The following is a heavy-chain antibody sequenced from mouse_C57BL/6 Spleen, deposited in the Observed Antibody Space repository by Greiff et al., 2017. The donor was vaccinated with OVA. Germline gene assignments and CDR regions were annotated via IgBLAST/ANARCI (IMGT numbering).Heavy chain of an antibody. CDR2: ISYDGSN. CDR1: GYSITSGYY. V-gene: IGHV3-6*01. CDR3: AIEVGRYFDY. J-gene: IGHJ2*01. Sequence: EVKLQESGPGLVKPSQSLSLTCSVTGYSITSGYYWNWIRQFPGNKLEWMGYISYDGSNNYNPSLKNRISITRDTSKNQFFLKLNSVTTEDTATYYCAIEVGRYFDYWGQGTTLTVSS. D-gene: IGHD4-1*01.